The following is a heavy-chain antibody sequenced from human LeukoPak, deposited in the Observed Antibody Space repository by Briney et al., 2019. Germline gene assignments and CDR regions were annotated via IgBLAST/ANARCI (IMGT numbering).Heavy chain of an antibody. CDR1: GDSISSSSYY. D-gene: IGHD3-22*01. J-gene: IGHJ4*02. CDR2: IYYSGST. CDR3: ASTHYYDSSGYYFIDY. V-gene: IGHV4-61*05. Sequence: SETLSLTCTVSGDSISSSSYYWSWIRQPPGKGLEWIGYIYYSGSTNYNPSLKSRVTISVDTSKNQFSLKLSSVTAADTAVYYCASTHYYDSSGYYFIDYWGQGTLVTVSS.